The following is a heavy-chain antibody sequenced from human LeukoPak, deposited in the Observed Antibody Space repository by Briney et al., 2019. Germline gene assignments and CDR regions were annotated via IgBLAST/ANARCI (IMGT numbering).Heavy chain of an antibody. D-gene: IGHD7-27*01. CDR2: INPTSGDT. V-gene: IGHV1-2*02. J-gene: IGHJ3*02. Sequence: GASVKVSCKASEYTFTGYYMHWVRQAPGQGLEWVGWINPTSGDTNYLQKFQGRVIMTRDTSISTAYMELSRVRSDDTAVYYCARGDGDGPARRAFDIWGQGTMVTVSS. CDR3: ARGDGDGPARRAFDI. CDR1: EYTFTGYY.